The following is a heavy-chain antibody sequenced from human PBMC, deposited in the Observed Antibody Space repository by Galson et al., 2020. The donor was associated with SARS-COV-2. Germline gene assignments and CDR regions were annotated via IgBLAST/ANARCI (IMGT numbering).Heavy chain of an antibody. Sequence: GGSLRLSCAASGFTFSSYDMHWVRQATAKGLEWVSAIGTAGDTYYPGSLKGRFTISRENAKNSLHLQMNSLRAGDTAVYYCARGDIVVVPAARRTGGRKYCYYYMDVWGKGTTVTVSS. V-gene: IGHV3-13*01. CDR1: GFTFSSYD. D-gene: IGHD2-2*01. J-gene: IGHJ6*03. CDR3: ARGDIVVVPAARRTGGRKYCYYYMDV. CDR2: IGTAGDT.